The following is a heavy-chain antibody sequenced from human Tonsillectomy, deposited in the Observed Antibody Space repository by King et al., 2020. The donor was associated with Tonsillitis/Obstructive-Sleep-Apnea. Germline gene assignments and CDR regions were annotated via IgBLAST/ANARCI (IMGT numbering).Heavy chain of an antibody. CDR2: LKSKSSGGTT. CDR3: TRSLTTRGAFDI. J-gene: IGHJ3*02. Sequence: VQLVESGGGLVKPGGSLRLSCAASGFTFSNAWMIWVRQAPGKGLEVVGRLKSKSSGGTTDYAAPVKGRFTISGDDSKNALYLQMNSRKTEDTAVYYCTRSLTTRGAFDIWGQGTMVTVSS. D-gene: IGHD6-6*01. V-gene: IGHV3-15*01. CDR1: GFTFSNAW.